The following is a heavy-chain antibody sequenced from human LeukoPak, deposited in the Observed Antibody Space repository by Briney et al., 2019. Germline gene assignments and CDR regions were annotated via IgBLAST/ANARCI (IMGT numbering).Heavy chain of an antibody. CDR3: ARDRGENYDSSGYYDY. D-gene: IGHD3-22*01. Sequence: GGSLRLSCAASGFXFSNYYMSWIRQAPGKGREWISYISGSSSYANYADSVKGRFTVSRDNAKESLYLQMTCLRAEDTAVYYCARDRGENYDSSGYYDYWGQGTLVTVSS. J-gene: IGHJ4*01. V-gene: IGHV3-11*06. CDR1: GFXFSNYY. CDR2: ISGSSSYA.